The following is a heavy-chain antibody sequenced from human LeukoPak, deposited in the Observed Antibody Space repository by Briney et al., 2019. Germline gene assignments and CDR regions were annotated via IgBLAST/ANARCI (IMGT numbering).Heavy chain of an antibody. CDR3: ARASSSSRPYYFDY. Sequence: GGSLRLSCAASGFTFSSYDMSWVRQAPGKALEWVSSISEIISGTYYADSVKGRFTISRDTSKNTLYLQMNSLRAEDTAIYYCARASSSSRPYYFDYWGQGTLVTVSS. CDR1: GFTFSSYD. D-gene: IGHD6-6*01. CDR2: ISEIISGT. V-gene: IGHV3-23*01. J-gene: IGHJ4*02.